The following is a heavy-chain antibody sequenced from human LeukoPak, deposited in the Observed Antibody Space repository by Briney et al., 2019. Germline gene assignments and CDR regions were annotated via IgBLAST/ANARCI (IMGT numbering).Heavy chain of an antibody. CDR2: IRGSGSNS. J-gene: IGHJ4*02. V-gene: IGHV3-23*01. D-gene: IGHD2-15*01. Sequence: GGSLRLSCAASRFTFCSFAMRWVRQAPGEGLEWGSTIRGSGSNSYYADSVEGRFTISRDNSKNTLYLQMNSLRSEDTAIYYCANAKGSSGSGSSWDNWGQGTLVTVSS. CDR3: ANAKGSSGSGSSWDN. CDR1: RFTFCSFA.